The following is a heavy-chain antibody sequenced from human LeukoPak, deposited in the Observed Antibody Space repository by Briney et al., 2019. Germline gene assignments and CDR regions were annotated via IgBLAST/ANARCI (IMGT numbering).Heavy chain of an antibody. J-gene: IGHJ6*03. CDR2: GYRTGST. V-gene: IGHV4-61*08. CDR1: GGSISSSDYY. D-gene: IGHD6-13*01. Sequence: PSETLSLNCTVSGGSISSSDYYWSWIRQPPGKGLEWIGYGYRTGSTKYNPSLKSRVTISVDTSKNQFSLKLSSVTAADTAVYYCARAAGQDHTKMMVYYYYYMDVWGKGSTVPVSS. CDR3: ARAAGQDHTKMMVYYYYYMDV.